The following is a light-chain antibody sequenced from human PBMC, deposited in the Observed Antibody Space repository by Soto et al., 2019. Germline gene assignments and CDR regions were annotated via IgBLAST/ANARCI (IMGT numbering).Light chain of an antibody. CDR2: GAS. CDR3: QQYNSWPLPQWT. J-gene: IGKJ1*01. Sequence: EIVMTQSPATLSVSPGERATLSCRASQSVSSNLAWYQQKPGQAPRLLIYGASTRATGIPARFSGSGSGTEFTLTISSLQSEDFAVYYCQQYNSWPLPQWTFGQGTKVEIK. V-gene: IGKV3-15*01. CDR1: QSVSSN.